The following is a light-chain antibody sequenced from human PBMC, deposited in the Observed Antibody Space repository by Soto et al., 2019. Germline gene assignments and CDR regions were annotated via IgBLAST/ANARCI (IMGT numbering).Light chain of an antibody. V-gene: IGKV3-20*01. CDR2: AAS. CDR1: QSVSSTS. J-gene: IGKJ2*01. Sequence: EIGLTPSLGTLSLSPGERAALSCRASQSVSSTSLAWYQQKPGQAPRLLSNAASSRATDIPERFSGSGSGSDFTDTISSLGAKVFAGYYCRRYRGSALGVTFGQGTKVEIK. CDR3: RRYRGSALGVT.